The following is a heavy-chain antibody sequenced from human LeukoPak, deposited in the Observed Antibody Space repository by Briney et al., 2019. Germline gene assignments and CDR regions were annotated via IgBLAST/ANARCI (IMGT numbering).Heavy chain of an antibody. CDR1: GGSISSYY. CDR3: ARTSTELGTLFDY. J-gene: IGHJ4*02. V-gene: IGHV4-34*01. Sequence: SETLSLTCTVSGGSISSYYWSWIRQPPGKGLEWIGEINHSGSTNYNPSLKSRVTISVDTSKNQFSLKLSSVTAADTAVYYCARTSTELGTLFDYWGQGTLVTVSS. CDR2: INHSGST. D-gene: IGHD7-27*01.